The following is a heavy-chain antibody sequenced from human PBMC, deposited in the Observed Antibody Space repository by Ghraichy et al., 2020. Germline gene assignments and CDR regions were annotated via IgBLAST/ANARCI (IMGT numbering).Heavy chain of an antibody. V-gene: IGHV3-23*01. CDR2: IRGGGGGT. CDR3: AKTMAYFGNDGLNV. Sequence: GGSLRLSCAASGFSFSNHAMTWVRQAPGKGLEWVSIIRGGGGGTFYADSVEGRFTISRDNSKNTLYLQMNSLRAEDTAVYYCAKTMAYFGNDGLNVWGQGTTFTVSS. J-gene: IGHJ6*02. CDR1: GFSFSNHA. D-gene: IGHD3-9*01.